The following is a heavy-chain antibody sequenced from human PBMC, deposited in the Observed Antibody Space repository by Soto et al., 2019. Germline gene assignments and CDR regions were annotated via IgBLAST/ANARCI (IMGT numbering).Heavy chain of an antibody. CDR3: ARARRGFWSAFDY. Sequence: EVQLVESGGGLVQPGGSLGLSCAASGLPFSSNWASWVRQAPGKGLEWVANIRQDGGEKYYVDSVKGRFTISRDNAKNSLYLQMNSLRAEDTAVYYCARARRGFWSAFDYWGQGTLVTVSS. J-gene: IGHJ4*02. CDR2: IRQDGGEK. V-gene: IGHV3-7*03. D-gene: IGHD3-3*01. CDR1: GLPFSSNW.